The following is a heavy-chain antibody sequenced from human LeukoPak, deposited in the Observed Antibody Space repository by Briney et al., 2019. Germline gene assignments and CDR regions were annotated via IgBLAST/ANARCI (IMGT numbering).Heavy chain of an antibody. J-gene: IGHJ4*02. Sequence: GGSLRLSCAASGFTFSTYTMYWVRHPPGKRLEWVSIIGNNGGGIHYADSVKGRFTISRDNFKNALYLQMNSLRVEDTAVYYCAIDPNWETHSWGQGVLVTVSS. CDR2: IGNNGGGI. D-gene: IGHD7-27*01. V-gene: IGHV3-23*01. CDR1: GFTFSTYT. CDR3: AIDPNWETHS.